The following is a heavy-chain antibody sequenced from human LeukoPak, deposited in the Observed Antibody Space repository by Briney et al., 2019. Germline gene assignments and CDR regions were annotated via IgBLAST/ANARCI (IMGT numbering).Heavy chain of an antibody. CDR3: AKGGLGAVDWFDP. V-gene: IGHV3-23*01. CDR1: GFTFSTYG. CDR2: IRDTTGRT. Sequence: PGGSLRLSCVASGFTFSTYGMSWVRQAPGKGLEWVSSIRDTTGRTYYTDSVKGRFTISRDSSKNTLYLQMNSLRAEDTAVYYCAKGGLGAVDWFDPWGQGTLVTVSS. D-gene: IGHD3-16*01. J-gene: IGHJ5*02.